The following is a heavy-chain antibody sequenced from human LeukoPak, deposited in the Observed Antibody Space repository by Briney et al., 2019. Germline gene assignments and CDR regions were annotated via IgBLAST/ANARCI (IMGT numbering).Heavy chain of an antibody. CDR2: IYYSGST. V-gene: IGHV4-59*01. CDR1: GGSISSYY. Sequence: PSETLSLTCTVSGGSISSYYWSWIRQPPGKGLEWIGYIYYSGSTNYNPSLKSRVTISVDTSKNQFSLKLSSVTAADTAVYYCARLITMVRGVGYYFDYWGQGTLVTVSS. CDR3: ARLITMVRGVGYYFDY. D-gene: IGHD3-10*01. J-gene: IGHJ4*02.